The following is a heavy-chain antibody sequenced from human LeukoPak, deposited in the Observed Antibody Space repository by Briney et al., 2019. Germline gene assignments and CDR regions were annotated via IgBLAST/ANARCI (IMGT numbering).Heavy chain of an antibody. V-gene: IGHV1-69*13. D-gene: IGHD3-22*01. CDR3: ARASDYYDSSGYYGDAFDI. Sequence: SVKVSCKASGGTFSSYAISWVRQAPGQGLEWMGGIIPIFGTANYAQKFQGRVTITADESTSTAYMELRSLRSDDTAVYYCARASDYYDSSGYYGDAFDIWGQGTMVTVSS. CDR2: IIPIFGTA. J-gene: IGHJ3*02. CDR1: GGTFSSYA.